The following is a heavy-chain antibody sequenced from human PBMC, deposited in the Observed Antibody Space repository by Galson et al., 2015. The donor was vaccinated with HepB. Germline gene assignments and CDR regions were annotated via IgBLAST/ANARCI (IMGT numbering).Heavy chain of an antibody. CDR2: IKPYNGNT. CDR1: GYTFTNNG. V-gene: IGHV1-18*01. CDR3: ARERAEDTTDY. Sequence: SVKVSCKASGYTFTNNGINWVRQAPGQGLEWMAWIKPYNGNTKYAQKVQGRVTLTTDTSTSTAYMGLRSLRSDDTAVYYCARERAEDTTDYWGQGTLVTVSS. D-gene: IGHD1-26*01. J-gene: IGHJ4*02.